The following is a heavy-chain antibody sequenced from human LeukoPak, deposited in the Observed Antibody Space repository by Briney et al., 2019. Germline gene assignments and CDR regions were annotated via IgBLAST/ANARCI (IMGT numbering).Heavy chain of an antibody. V-gene: IGHV3-21*01. Sequence: PGGSLRLSCAASGFTFSSYSMNWVRQAPGKGLEWVSSISSSSSYIYYADSVKGRFTISRDNAKNSLYLQMNSLRAEDTAVYYCARAGSGSYRPFDYWGQGTLVTVSS. CDR3: ARAGSGSYRPFDY. CDR1: GFTFSSYS. J-gene: IGHJ4*02. CDR2: ISSSSSYI. D-gene: IGHD1-26*01.